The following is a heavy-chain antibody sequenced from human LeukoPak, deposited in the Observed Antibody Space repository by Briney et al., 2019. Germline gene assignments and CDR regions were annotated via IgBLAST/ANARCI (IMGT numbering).Heavy chain of an antibody. CDR1: GYTFTGYY. CDR3: ARGQGDNYYFDY. Sequence: GASVKVSCKASGYTFTGYYIHWVRQAPGQGPEWMGWISPNSADTKYAQEFQGRVTMTRDTSISTAYMELSRLTSDDTALYYCARGQGDNYYFDYWGQGTLVTVSS. J-gene: IGHJ4*02. D-gene: IGHD1-1*01. CDR2: ISPNSADT. V-gene: IGHV1-2*02.